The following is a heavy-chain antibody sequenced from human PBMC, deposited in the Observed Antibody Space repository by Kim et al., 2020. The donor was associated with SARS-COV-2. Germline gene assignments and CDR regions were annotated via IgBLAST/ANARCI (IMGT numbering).Heavy chain of an antibody. D-gene: IGHD6-13*01. J-gene: IGHJ6*02. V-gene: IGHV1-69*04. Sequence: SVKVSCKASGGTFSSYAISWVRQAPGQGLEWMGRIIPILGIANYAQKFQGRVTITADKSTSTAYMELSSLRSEDTAVYYCARVIAAAGIPYYYYYGMDVWGQGPRSPSP. CDR1: GGTFSSYA. CDR2: IIPILGIA. CDR3: ARVIAAAGIPYYYYYGMDV.